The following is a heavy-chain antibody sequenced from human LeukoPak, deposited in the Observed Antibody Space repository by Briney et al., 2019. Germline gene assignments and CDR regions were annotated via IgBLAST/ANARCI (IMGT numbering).Heavy chain of an antibody. D-gene: IGHD5-18*01. CDR2: IYYSGST. CDR1: GGSISSYY. V-gene: IGHV4-59*08. J-gene: IGHJ3*02. CDR3: ARLVGYRYGYDAFDI. Sequence: SETLSLTCTVSGGSISSYYWSWIRQPPGKGLEWIGYIYYSGSTNYNPSLKSRVTISVDTSKNQFSLKLSSVTAADTAVYYCARLVGYRYGYDAFDIWGQGTMVTVSS.